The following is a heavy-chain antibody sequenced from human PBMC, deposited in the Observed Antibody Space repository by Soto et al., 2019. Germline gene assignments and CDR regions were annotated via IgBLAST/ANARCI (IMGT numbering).Heavy chain of an antibody. Sequence: ASLKVSCKASGYTFTGYFLHWVRQAPGQGLEWMGWINPNSGGTNYAQKFQGRVTMTRDTSISTAYMELSSLRSDDTAVYYCARVMYYDSSEGYSYGMDVWGQGTTVTVSS. CDR1: GYTFTGYF. CDR3: ARVMYYDSSEGYSYGMDV. CDR2: INPNSGGT. J-gene: IGHJ6*02. V-gene: IGHV1-2*02. D-gene: IGHD3-22*01.